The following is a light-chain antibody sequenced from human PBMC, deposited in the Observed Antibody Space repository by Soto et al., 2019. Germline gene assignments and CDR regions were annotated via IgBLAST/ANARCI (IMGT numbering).Light chain of an antibody. Sequence: DIQMTQAPSSLSVSVGDRVTITCRASQYISSYLNWYQLKPGKAPKLLIFATSNLQSGVPSRFSGSGSGTDFTLTISSLQPEDFATYYCQQTYSSPPLTFGGGTKVEIK. CDR3: QQTYSSPPLT. V-gene: IGKV1-39*01. CDR2: ATS. J-gene: IGKJ4*01. CDR1: QYISSY.